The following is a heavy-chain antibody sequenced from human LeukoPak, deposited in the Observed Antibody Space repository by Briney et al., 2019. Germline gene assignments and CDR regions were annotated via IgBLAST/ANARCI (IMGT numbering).Heavy chain of an antibody. CDR3: ARDPYSSSFGDWFDP. V-gene: IGHV3-30*17. CDR2: KSYDGSNN. J-gene: IGHJ5*02. CDR1: GFTFSSFA. Sequence: PGRSLRLSCAASGFTFSSFAMHWVRRARGKGLEWVAVKSYDGSNNYYADCVRGRFTIHRHSSKNTLSLHMNSQRDEERSVYLLARDPYSSSFGDWFDPWGQGTLVTVSS. D-gene: IGHD6-6*01.